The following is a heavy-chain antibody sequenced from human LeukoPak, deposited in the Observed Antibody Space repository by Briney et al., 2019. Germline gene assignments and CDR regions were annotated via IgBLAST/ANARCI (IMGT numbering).Heavy chain of an antibody. CDR3: VLVGDERYYFDY. V-gene: IGHV1-69*02. CDR1: GYTFTSYT. J-gene: IGHJ4*02. Sequence: SVKVSCKASGYTFTSYTISWVRQAPGQGLEWMGRIIPILGIANYAQKFQGRVTITADKSTSTAYMELSSLRSEDTAVYYCVLVGDERYYFDYWGQGTLVTVSS. D-gene: IGHD3-10*01. CDR2: IIPILGIA.